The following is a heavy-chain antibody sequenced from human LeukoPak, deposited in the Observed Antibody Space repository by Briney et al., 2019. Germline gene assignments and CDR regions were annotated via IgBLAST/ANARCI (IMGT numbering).Heavy chain of an antibody. CDR2: IWYDGSNK. V-gene: IGHV3-33*01. CDR1: GFTFSSYG. Sequence: SGRSLRLSCAASGFTFSSYGMHWVRQAPGKGLEWEAVIWYDGSNKYYADSVKGRFTISRDNSKNTLYLQMNSLRAEDTAVYYCARDQVDGSGNYGMDVWGKGTTVTVSS. CDR3: ARDQVDGSGNYGMDV. J-gene: IGHJ6*04. D-gene: IGHD3-10*01.